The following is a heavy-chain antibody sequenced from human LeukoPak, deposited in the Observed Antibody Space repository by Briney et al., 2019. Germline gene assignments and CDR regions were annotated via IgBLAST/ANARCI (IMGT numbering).Heavy chain of an antibody. CDR3: ARRGITMVRGVTYYYYYYMDV. Sequence: SETLSLTCTVSGYSISSGYYWGWIRQPPGKGLEWTGSIYHSGSTYYNPSLKSRVTISVDTSKNQFSLKLSSVTAADTAVYYRARRGITMVRGVTYYYYYYMDVWGKGTTVTVSS. D-gene: IGHD3-10*01. J-gene: IGHJ6*03. CDR1: GYSISSGYY. V-gene: IGHV4-38-2*02. CDR2: IYHSGST.